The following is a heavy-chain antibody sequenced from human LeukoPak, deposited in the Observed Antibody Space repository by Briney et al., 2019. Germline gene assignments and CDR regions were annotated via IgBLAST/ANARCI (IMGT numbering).Heavy chain of an antibody. J-gene: IGHJ4*02. D-gene: IGHD1-26*01. CDR1: GGSISSSSYY. Sequence: PSETLSLTCTVSGGSISSSSYYWGWIRQPPGKGLEWIGSIYYSGSTYYNPSLKSRVTISVDTSKNQFSLKLSSVTAADTAVYYCAREGLRSWWGQGTLVTVSS. V-gene: IGHV4-39*07. CDR3: AREGLRSW. CDR2: IYYSGST.